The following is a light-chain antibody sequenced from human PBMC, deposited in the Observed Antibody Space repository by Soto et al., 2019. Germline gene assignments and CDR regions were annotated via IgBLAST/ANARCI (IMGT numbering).Light chain of an antibody. CDR3: LSYSSGLSGWL. Sequence: QSVLTQPPSVSGAPGQRVTISCTGSSSNIGAVFDVHWYQEVPGTAPKRLIYENTKRPSAVLDRFSGSKSGTSASLAITGLQAEDESDYYCLSYSSGLSGWLFGGGTKVTVL. J-gene: IGLJ2*01. V-gene: IGLV1-40*01. CDR2: ENT. CDR1: SSNIGAVFD.